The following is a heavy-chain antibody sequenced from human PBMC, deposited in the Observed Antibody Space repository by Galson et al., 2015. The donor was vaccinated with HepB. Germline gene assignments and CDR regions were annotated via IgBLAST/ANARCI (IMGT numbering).Heavy chain of an antibody. CDR3: AGVDTAMGNDAFDI. CDR1: GFTFSSYW. CDR2: IKQDGSEK. V-gene: IGHV3-7*01. D-gene: IGHD5-18*01. J-gene: IGHJ3*02. Sequence: SLRLSCAASGFTFSSYWMSWVRQAPGKGLEWVANIKQDGSEKYYVDSVKGRFTISRDNAKNSLYLQMNSLRAEDTAVYYCAGVDTAMGNDAFDIWGQGTMVTVSS.